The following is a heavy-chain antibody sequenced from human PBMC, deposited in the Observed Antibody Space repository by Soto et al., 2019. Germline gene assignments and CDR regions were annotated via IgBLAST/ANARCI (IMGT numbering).Heavy chain of an antibody. CDR1: GFTFSSYG. D-gene: IGHD3-3*01. CDR2: ISYDGSNK. V-gene: IGHV3-30*18. CDR3: PKRGLLEVFLPPHYYSYGMDV. J-gene: IGHJ6*02. Sequence: GGSLKLSCAASGFTFSSYGMHWVRQAPGKGLEWVAVISYDGSNKYYADSVKGLFTISRENSKNTLYLQMNSLIADDTAFYYCPKRGLLEVFLPPHYYSYGMDVWGQGTTVTVSS.